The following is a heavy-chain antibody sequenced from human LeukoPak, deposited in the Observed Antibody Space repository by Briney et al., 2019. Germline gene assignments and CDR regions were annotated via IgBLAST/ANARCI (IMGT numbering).Heavy chain of an antibody. J-gene: IGHJ1*01. CDR1: GDSISSGGHY. V-gene: IGHV4-31*03. D-gene: IGHD3-22*01. CDR2: IYYTGST. CDR3: ARISYDRVFQH. Sequence: SQTLSLTCTVSGDSISSGGHYWSWIRQHPGKGLEWIGYIYYTGSTCYNPSLKSRVTISVDKSKILFSLKLSSVTAADTAVYYCARISYDRVFQHWGQGTLVTVSS.